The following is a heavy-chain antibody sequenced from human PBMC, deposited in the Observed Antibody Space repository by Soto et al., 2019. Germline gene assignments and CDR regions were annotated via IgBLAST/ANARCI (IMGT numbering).Heavy chain of an antibody. D-gene: IGHD6-19*01. CDR1: GFTFSSYA. J-gene: IGHJ4*02. CDR3: AKCAGSGWYPDY. Sequence: EVQLLESAGGLVQPGGSLSLSCAASGFTFSSYAMRWVRQAPGKGLEWVSAISGSGANTYYADSVKGRFTISRDNSKNTLVLQLNRLRAEDTAVYYCAKCAGSGWYPDYWGQGTLVTVSS. CDR2: ISGSGANT. V-gene: IGHV3-23*01.